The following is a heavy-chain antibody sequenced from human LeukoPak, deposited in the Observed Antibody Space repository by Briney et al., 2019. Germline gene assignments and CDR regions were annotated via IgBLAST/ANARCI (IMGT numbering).Heavy chain of an antibody. D-gene: IGHD6-19*01. CDR3: EKDIAVSVNAPPGDVQH. V-gene: IGHV3-30*18. CDR1: GFTFSRYW. J-gene: IGHJ1*01. CDR2: ISHDGRNH. Sequence: SGGSLRLSCAASGFTFSRYWMHWVRQAPGKGLEWVAVISHDGRNHLYGDAVRGRFTISRDNSKSTLSLEMKSLRPEDTAIYYCEKDIAVSVNAPPGDVQHWGQGTLVTVSS.